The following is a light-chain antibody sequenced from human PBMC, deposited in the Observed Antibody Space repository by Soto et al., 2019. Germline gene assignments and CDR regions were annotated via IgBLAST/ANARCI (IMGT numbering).Light chain of an antibody. Sequence: QSALTQPPSASGFPGQSVTISCTGTSSDVGGYNFVSWYQQHPGKAPKLMIYEVSKRPSGIPDRFSGSKSGNTASLTVSGLQAEDEADYYCSSYAGNRHFYVFGTGTKVTVL. V-gene: IGLV2-8*01. CDR1: SSDVGGYNF. CDR3: SSYAGNRHFYV. J-gene: IGLJ1*01. CDR2: EVS.